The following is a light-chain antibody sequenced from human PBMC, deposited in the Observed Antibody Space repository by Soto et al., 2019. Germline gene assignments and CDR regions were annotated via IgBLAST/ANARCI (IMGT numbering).Light chain of an antibody. J-gene: IGKJ1*01. Sequence: DIQMTQSPSTLSASVGDRVTITCRASQSITYWLAWYQQKPGKAPKLLIYDVSSLQSGVPSRFSGSGSGTEFTLTISSLQPDDFATYYCQQYNSYPWTFGQGTKVDNK. CDR3: QQYNSYPWT. CDR1: QSITYW. CDR2: DVS. V-gene: IGKV1-5*01.